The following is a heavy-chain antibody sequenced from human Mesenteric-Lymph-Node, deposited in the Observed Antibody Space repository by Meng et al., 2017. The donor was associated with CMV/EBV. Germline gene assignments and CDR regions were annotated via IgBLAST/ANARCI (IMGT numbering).Heavy chain of an antibody. J-gene: IGHJ4*02. CDR3: ARGPSWRPDF. CDR1: GVSISSSDYY. Sequence: LPCMVSGVSISSSDYYWNWIRQHPGKGLEWIGYIKYTGSTSRNPSLESRITMSLDTSKNHFSLRLNSVTAADTAMYYCARGPSWRPDFWGQGTLVTVSS. CDR2: IKYTGST. V-gene: IGHV4-31*03.